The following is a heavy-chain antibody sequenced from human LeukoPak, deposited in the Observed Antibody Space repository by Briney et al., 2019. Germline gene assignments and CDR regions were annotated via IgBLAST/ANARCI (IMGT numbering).Heavy chain of an antibody. V-gene: IGHV4-59*01. CDR2: IYYSGST. J-gene: IGHJ6*02. CDR3: ARVDGDYYYYYGMDV. D-gene: IGHD2-2*03. Sequence: SETLSLTCTVSGGSISSYYWSWIRQPPGKGLEWIGYIYYSGSTNYNPSLKSRVTISVDTSKNQFSLKLSSVTAADTAVYYCARVDGDYYYYYGMDVWGQGTTVTVSS. CDR1: GGSISSYY.